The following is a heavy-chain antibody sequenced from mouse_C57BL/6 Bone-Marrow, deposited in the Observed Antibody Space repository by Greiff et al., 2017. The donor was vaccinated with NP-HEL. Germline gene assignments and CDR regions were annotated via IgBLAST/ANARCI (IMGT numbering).Heavy chain of an antibody. J-gene: IGHJ3*01. CDR2: IWSGGST. Sequence: QVQLQQSGPGLVQPSQSLSITCTVSGFSLTSYGVHWVRQSPGKGLEWLGVIWSGGSTDYNAAFISRLSISKDNSKSQVFFKMNSLQADDTAIYYCARIGNPFAYWGQGTLVTVSA. D-gene: IGHD2-1*01. CDR3: ARIGNPFAY. CDR1: GFSLTSYG. V-gene: IGHV2-2*01.